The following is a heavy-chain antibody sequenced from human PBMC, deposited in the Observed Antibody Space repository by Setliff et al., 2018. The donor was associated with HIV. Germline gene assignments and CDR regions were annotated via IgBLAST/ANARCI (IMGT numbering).Heavy chain of an antibody. CDR3: ARGLENWYFDL. V-gene: IGHV1-2*02. CDR2: INPNSGGT. D-gene: IGHD1-1*01. Sequence: GASVKVSCKASGYTFTDHFIHWMRQAPGQGLEWMGWINPNSGGTNYAQKFQGRVTMTRDTSISTAYMELSSLRYDDTAVYYCARGLENWYFDLWGRGTLVTVSS. J-gene: IGHJ2*01. CDR1: GYTFTDHF.